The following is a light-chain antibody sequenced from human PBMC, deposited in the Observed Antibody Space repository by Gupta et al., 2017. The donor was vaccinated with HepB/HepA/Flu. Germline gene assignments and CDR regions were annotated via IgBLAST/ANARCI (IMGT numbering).Light chain of an antibody. CDR3: SSYTMSRTVI. CDR1: SSDIGTYNR. CDR2: EVT. V-gene: IGLV2-18*02. J-gene: IGLJ2*01. Sequence: QSALTQPPSVSGSPGQSVTISCTGTSSDIGTYNRVSWYQQPPGTAPKLMIYEVTHRPSGVPDRFSGSKSGNTASLTISGLQAEDEVDYYCSSYTMSRTVIFGGGTRLTVL.